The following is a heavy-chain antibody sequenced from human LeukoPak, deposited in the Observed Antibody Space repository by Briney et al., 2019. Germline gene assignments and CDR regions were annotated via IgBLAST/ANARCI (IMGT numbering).Heavy chain of an antibody. J-gene: IGHJ3*02. Sequence: SVKVSCKASGGIFSTYAINRVRQAPGQGLEWMGRIIPILHQANYAQKFRDRVTITADESTSTAYMDLSSLRSEDTAVYYCAKGRGSDAFDIWGQGTVVTVSS. CDR2: IIPILHQA. CDR1: GGIFSTYA. CDR3: AKGRGSDAFDI. V-gene: IGHV1-69*11.